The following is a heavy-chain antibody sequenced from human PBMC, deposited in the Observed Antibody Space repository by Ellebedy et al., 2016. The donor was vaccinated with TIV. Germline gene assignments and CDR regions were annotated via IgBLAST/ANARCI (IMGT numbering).Heavy chain of an antibody. Sequence: GESLKISCAASGFSFSSYAMSWVRQAPGKGLEWVSSISSSSSSIYYADSVKVRFTISRDNAKNSLYLQMNSLRAEEPAVYYCARDQDYSFDYWGQGNLVTVSS. D-gene: IGHD3/OR15-3a*01. CDR1: GFSFSSYA. CDR2: ISSSSSSI. J-gene: IGHJ4*02. V-gene: IGHV3-21*01. CDR3: ARDQDYSFDY.